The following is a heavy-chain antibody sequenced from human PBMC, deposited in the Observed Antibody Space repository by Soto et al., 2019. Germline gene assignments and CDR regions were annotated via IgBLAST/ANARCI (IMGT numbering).Heavy chain of an antibody. CDR3: ARVAPHNWFDS. V-gene: IGHV3-48*02. Sequence: XXSRMLSCVAGGFTFCSYTLHLGRQAPGKGLEWVSYISSGSSTIYYADSVKGRFTISRDNARNSLYLQMKSLRDEDTAVYYCARVAPHNWFDSWGQGTLVTVSS. CDR2: ISSGSSTI. D-gene: IGHD3-3*02. CDR1: GFTFCSYT. J-gene: IGHJ5*01.